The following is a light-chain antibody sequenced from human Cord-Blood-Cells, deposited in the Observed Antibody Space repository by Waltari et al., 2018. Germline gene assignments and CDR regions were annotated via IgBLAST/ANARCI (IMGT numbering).Light chain of an antibody. J-gene: IGKJ4*01. CDR2: GAS. V-gene: IGKV3-15*01. CDR3: QQYNNWPPLT. CDR1: QSVSSN. Sequence: EIVMTQSPAILSVSPGERATLSCRASQSVSSNLAWYQQKPGQAPGLLIYGASTRATGIPARFSGSGSGTECTLTISSLQSEDFAVYYCQQYNNWPPLTFGGGTKVEIK.